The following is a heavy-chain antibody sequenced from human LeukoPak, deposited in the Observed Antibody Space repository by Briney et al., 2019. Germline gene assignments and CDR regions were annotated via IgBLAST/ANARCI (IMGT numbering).Heavy chain of an antibody. D-gene: IGHD6-13*01. J-gene: IGHJ4*02. CDR3: ASASSHRTAAGGDY. V-gene: IGHV3-74*01. CDR1: GFTFSTYW. CDR2: IDGDGCSR. Sequence: GGSLRLSCAASGFTFSTYWMHWVRQAPGKGLVWVSRIDGDGCSRNYADSVKGRFTISRDHAKNTLYLQMSSLRVEDTAVYYCASASSHRTAAGGDYWGQGTLVTVST.